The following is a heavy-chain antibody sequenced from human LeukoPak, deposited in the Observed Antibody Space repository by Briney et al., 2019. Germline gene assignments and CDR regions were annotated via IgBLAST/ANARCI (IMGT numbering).Heavy chain of an antibody. CDR1: GGSINRYY. V-gene: IGHV4-59*01. D-gene: IGHD3-10*01. J-gene: IGHJ4*02. CDR3: ARLYASGNYWVDF. CDR2: ISYTGST. Sequence: SETLSLTCTVSGGSINRYYWSWIRQPPGKGLEWIGYISYTGSTNYNPSLKSRVTILVDTFKNQFSLKLSSVTAADTAVYYCARLYASGNYWVDFWGQGTLVIVSS.